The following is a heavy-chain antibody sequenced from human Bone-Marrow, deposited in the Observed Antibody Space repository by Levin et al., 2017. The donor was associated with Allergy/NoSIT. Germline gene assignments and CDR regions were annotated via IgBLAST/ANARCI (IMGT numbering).Heavy chain of an antibody. J-gene: IGHJ4*02. Sequence: SQTLSLTCTVSGGSITSSDWWTWVRQAPGKGLEWIGEIYPGGSTNYSPSLESRIIISVDKSKNEFSLRLTSVTAADTAVYYCASVGDYWGQGILVTVSS. V-gene: IGHV4-4*02. D-gene: IGHD3-16*01. CDR1: GGSITSSDW. CDR2: IYPGGST. CDR3: ASVGDY.